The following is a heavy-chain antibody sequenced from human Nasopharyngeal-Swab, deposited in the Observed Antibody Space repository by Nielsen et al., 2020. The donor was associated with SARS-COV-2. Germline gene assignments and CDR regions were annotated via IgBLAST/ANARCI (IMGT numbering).Heavy chain of an antibody. CDR2: IKQDGSEK. J-gene: IGHJ2*01. Sequence: GESLKISCAASGFTLSSFWMTWVRQAPRKGLEWVANIKQDGSEKYYVDSVKGRFTISRDNAENSLYLQMNSLRAEDTAVYYCARLSGSSWDFDLWGRGTLVTVSS. D-gene: IGHD6-13*01. CDR3: ARLSGSSWDFDL. CDR1: GFTLSSFW. V-gene: IGHV3-7*01.